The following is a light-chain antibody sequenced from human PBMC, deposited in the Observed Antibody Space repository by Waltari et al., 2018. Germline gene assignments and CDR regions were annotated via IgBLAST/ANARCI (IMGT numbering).Light chain of an antibody. Sequence: DIQMTQSPSSLSASVGDIVTFTCRASQGISNSLVWFQQKPGKPPRPLIYGASHLQTGVPSRFSGSGSGTDFSVTISSLQPEDFATYYCQQSYSHPYTFGQGTKVEIK. CDR3: QQSYSHPYT. J-gene: IGKJ2*01. CDR2: GAS. V-gene: IGKV1-39*01. CDR1: QGISNS.